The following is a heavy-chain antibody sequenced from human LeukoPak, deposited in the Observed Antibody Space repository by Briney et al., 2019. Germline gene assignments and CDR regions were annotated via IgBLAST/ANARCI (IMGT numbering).Heavy chain of an antibody. D-gene: IGHD2-15*01. CDR3: ARAQGVATSTPLDY. Sequence: GGSLRLSCAASGFTFTSHWMHWVRQAPGKGLVWVSRISGDGSTTSYADSVKGRFTISRDNAKNTLYLQMNSLRDEDTAVYYCARAQGVATSTPLDYWGQGTLVTVPS. J-gene: IGHJ4*02. V-gene: IGHV3-74*01. CDR2: ISGDGSTT. CDR1: GFTFTSHW.